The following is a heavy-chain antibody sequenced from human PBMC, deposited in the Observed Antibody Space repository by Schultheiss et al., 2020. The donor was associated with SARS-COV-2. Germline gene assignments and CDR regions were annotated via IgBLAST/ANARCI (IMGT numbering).Heavy chain of an antibody. V-gene: IGHV3-64*01. CDR3: AREGGEGEVFYFDY. CDR2: LSSNGRST. CDR1: GFTFSTYA. D-gene: IGHD3-10*01. Sequence: GGSLRLSCAASGFTFSTYAMHWVRQAPGKGLEYVSALSSNGRSTFYANSVKGRFTISRDNSKNTLYLQMGSLRAEDMAVYYCAREGGEGEVFYFDYWGQGTLVTVSS. J-gene: IGHJ4*02.